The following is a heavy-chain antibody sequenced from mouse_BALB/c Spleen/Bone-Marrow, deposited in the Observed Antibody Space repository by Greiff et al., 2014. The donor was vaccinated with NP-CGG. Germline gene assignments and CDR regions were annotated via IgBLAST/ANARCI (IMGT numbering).Heavy chain of an antibody. D-gene: IGHD3-1*01. CDR1: GYTFSSYW. J-gene: IGHJ4*01. V-gene: IGHV1-9*01. CDR2: IIPGSGSN. Sequence: VQLVESGAELMKPGASVKISCKATGYTFSSYWIEWVKQRPGHGLEWIGEIIPGSGSNKYNEKFKGKATFTADTSSNTAYMQLSSLTSEDSAVYYCATARATSYYGMDYWGQGTSVTVSS. CDR3: ATARATSYYGMDY.